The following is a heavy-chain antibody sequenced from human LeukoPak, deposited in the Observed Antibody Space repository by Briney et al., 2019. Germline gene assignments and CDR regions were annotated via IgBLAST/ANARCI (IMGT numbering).Heavy chain of an antibody. V-gene: IGHV3-23*01. CDR3: ARGLTRYFDWLRLENWFDP. D-gene: IGHD3-9*01. Sequence: GGSLRLSCAASGFTFSNYALSWVRQAPGKGLEWVSGISGSGGSTYYAASVKGRFTISRDNAKNSLYLQMNSLRAEDTAVYYCARGLTRYFDWLRLENWFDPWGQGTLVTVSS. CDR1: GFTFSNYA. J-gene: IGHJ5*02. CDR2: ISGSGGST.